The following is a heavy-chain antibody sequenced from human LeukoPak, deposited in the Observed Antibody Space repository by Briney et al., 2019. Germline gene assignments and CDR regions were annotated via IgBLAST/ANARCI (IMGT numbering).Heavy chain of an antibody. CDR3: AKALGYSYGTDY. D-gene: IGHD5-18*01. CDR1: GFTFSNYG. CDR2: ISYDGSNK. V-gene: IGHV3-30*18. J-gene: IGHJ4*02. Sequence: GGSLRLSCAPSGFTFSNYGMHWVRQAPGKGLEWVAVISYDGSNKYYADSVKGRFTISRDNSENTLYLQMNSLRAEDTAVYYCAKALGYSYGTDYWGQGTLDTVSS.